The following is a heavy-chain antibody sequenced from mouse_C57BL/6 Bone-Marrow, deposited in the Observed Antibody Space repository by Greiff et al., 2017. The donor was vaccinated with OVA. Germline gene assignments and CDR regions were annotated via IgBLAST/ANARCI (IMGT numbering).Heavy chain of an antibody. Sequence: VQVVESGAELVRPGTSVKMSCKASGYTFTNYWIGWAKQRPGHGLEWIGDIYPGGGYTNYNEKFKGKATLTADKSSSTAYMQFSSRTSEDSAIYYCARWGDGPYGFAYWGQGTLVTVSA. CDR2: IYPGGGYT. J-gene: IGHJ3*01. D-gene: IGHD2-3*01. CDR3: ARWGDGPYGFAY. V-gene: IGHV1-63*01. CDR1: GYTFTNYW.